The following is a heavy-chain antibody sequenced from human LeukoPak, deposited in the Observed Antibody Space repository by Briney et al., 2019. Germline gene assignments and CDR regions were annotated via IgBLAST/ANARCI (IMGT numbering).Heavy chain of an antibody. V-gene: IGHV3-30*18. CDR3: AKEHSSGWYRPVDY. CDR1: GFTFSSYG. J-gene: IGHJ4*02. Sequence: GRSLRLSCAASGFTFSSYGMHWVRQAPGKGLEWVAVISYDGSNKYYADSVKGRFTISRDNSKNTLHLQMNSLRAEDTAVYYCAKEHSSGWYRPVDYWGQGTLVTVSS. CDR2: ISYDGSNK. D-gene: IGHD6-19*01.